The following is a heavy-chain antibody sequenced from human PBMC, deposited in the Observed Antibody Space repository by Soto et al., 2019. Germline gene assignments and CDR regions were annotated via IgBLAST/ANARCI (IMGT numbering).Heavy chain of an antibody. D-gene: IGHD1-26*01. CDR3: SRDPRLVDY. V-gene: IGHV3-11*01. J-gene: IGHJ4*02. CDR2: ISGGGDVT. Sequence: GGSLRLSXAASGFIFSNYYMTWIRQAPGKGPEWISYISGGGDVTAYAHSVKGRFTISRDNTKRSLYLQMDSLTVEDTAVYYCSRDPRLVDYWGQGTLVTVSS. CDR1: GFIFSNYY.